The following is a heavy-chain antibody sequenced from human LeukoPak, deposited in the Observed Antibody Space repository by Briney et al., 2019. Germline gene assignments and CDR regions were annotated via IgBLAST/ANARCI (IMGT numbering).Heavy chain of an antibody. CDR1: GYSFTSHW. CDR2: IYPGDSDT. Sequence: GESLKISCKGSGYSFTSHWIGWVRQMPGKGLEWVGIIYPGDSDTRYSPSFQGQVTISADKSISTAYLQWSSLKASDTAMYYCARTYYYDSSGYWDWFDPWGQGTLVTVSS. J-gene: IGHJ5*02. CDR3: ARTYYYDSSGYWDWFDP. V-gene: IGHV5-51*01. D-gene: IGHD3-22*01.